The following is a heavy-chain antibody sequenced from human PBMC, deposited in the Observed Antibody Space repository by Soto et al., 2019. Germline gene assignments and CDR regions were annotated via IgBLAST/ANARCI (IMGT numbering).Heavy chain of an antibody. D-gene: IGHD2-2*01. Sequence: QVQLVQSGAEVKKPGSSVKVSCKASGGTFSSYAISWVRQAPGQGLEWMGGIIPIFGTANYAQKCQGRVTITADESTSTAYMELSSLRSEDTAVYYCARAAIPSYYYYYGMDVWGQGTTVTVSS. CDR3: ARAAIPSYYYYYGMDV. CDR2: IIPIFGTA. CDR1: GGTFSSYA. J-gene: IGHJ6*02. V-gene: IGHV1-69*01.